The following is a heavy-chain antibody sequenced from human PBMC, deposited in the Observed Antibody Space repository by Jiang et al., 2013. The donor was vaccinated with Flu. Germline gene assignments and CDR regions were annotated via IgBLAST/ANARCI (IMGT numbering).Heavy chain of an antibody. CDR1: RHFSSYA. J-gene: IGHJ2*01. CDR2: IIPIFGTA. CDR3: AGTTYYYDSSGQSGWYFDL. Sequence: PGSSVKVSCKAFWRHFSSYAISWVRQAPGQGLEWMGGIIPIFGTANYAQKFQGRVTITADESTSTAYMELSSLRSEDTAVYYCAGTTYYYDSSGQSGWYFDLWGRGTLVTVSS. D-gene: IGHD3-22*01. V-gene: IGHV1-69*01.